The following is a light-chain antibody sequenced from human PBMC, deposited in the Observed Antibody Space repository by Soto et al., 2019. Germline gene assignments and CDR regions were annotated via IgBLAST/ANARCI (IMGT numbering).Light chain of an antibody. V-gene: IGKV3-15*01. CDR3: QQYNNWPPCT. CDR2: GAS. J-gene: IGKJ4*01. Sequence: EIVMTQSPATLSVSPGERATLSCRASQSVSSNLAWYQQKPGQAPRLLIYGASTRATGIPARFSGSGSGTEFTLTISSLQSEDFAVYYCQQYNNWPPCTFGGGTKVDIK. CDR1: QSVSSN.